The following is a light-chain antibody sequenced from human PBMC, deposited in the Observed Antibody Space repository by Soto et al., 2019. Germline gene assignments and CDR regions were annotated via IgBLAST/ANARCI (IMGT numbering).Light chain of an antibody. J-gene: IGKJ4*01. CDR1: QSVLYSSNNNNY. CDR2: WAS. CDR3: QKHYCPPIT. V-gene: IGKV4-1*01. Sequence: DIVMTQSPDSLAVSLGERATINCKSSQSVLYSSNNNNYLAWYQQKPGQPPKLLIYWASTRESGVPDRFSGSGSGTDFTRTINGLLAEDVAVYSRQKHYCPPITFGGGTKAAIK.